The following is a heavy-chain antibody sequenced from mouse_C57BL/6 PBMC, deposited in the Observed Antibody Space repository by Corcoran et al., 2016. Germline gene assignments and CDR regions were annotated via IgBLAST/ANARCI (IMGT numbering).Heavy chain of an antibody. CDR1: GYTFTDYY. V-gene: IGHV1-26*01. CDR3: AREPYSNYWYFDV. CDR2: INPNNGGT. Sequence: EVQLQQSGPELVKPGASVKISCKASGYTFTDYYMNWVKQSHGKSLEWIGDINPNNGGTSYNQKFKGKATLTVDKSSSTAYMELRSLTSEDSAVYYCAREPYSNYWYFDVWGTGTTVTVSS. D-gene: IGHD2-5*01. J-gene: IGHJ1*03.